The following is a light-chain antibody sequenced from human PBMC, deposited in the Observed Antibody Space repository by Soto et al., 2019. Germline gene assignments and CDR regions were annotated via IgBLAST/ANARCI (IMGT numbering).Light chain of an antibody. Sequence: QSALTQPASVSGSPGQSITISCTGTSSDVGAFNFVSWYQQHPGKAPKLMIYDVRHRPSGVSDRFSGSKSGNTASLTIYGLQAGDEADYYCTSHTTTSPPVLFGGGTQLTVL. CDR3: TSHTTTSPPVL. V-gene: IGLV2-14*03. CDR1: SSDVGAFNF. CDR2: DVR. J-gene: IGLJ2*01.